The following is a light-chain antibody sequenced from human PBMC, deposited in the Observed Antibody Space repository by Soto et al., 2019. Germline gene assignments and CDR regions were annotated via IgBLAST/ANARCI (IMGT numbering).Light chain of an antibody. CDR1: QSVSSY. CDR3: QQYGSAPPWT. V-gene: IGKV3-20*01. CDR2: DAS. J-gene: IGKJ1*01. Sequence: EIVMTQSPATLSVSPGEGATLSCRASQSVSSYSAWYQQKPGQAPRLLIYDASNRATGIPARFSGSGSGTDFTLTISRLEPEDFAVYYCQQYGSAPPWTFGQGTNVETK.